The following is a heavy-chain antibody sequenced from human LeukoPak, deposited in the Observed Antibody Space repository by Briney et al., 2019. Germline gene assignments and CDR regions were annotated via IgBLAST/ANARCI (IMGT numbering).Heavy chain of an antibody. CDR1: GFSFGSEA. CDR2: ISPAGGTT. D-gene: IGHD2-2*01. J-gene: IGHJ4*02. Sequence: GGSLRLSCTVSGFSFGSEAMSWVRQAPGRGLEWVSSISPAGGTTYYADSVKGRFTISRDNSKNTLYVQMSSLRVEDTAVYYCAKTFGTIDPFEYWGQGTLVTVSS. CDR3: AKTFGTIDPFEY. V-gene: IGHV3-23*01.